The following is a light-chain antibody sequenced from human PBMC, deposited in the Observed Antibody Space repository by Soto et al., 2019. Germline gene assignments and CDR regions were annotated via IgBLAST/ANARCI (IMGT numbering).Light chain of an antibody. CDR3: QHYNSYLEA. CDR2: KAS. Sequence: DVQETQSPSSLYESKGDRVTITCRSSQTISNYLNWYQQKPGKAPKLLIYKASTLKSGVPSRFSGSGSGTEFTLTISSLQPDDFATYYCQHYNSYLEAFGQGTKVDI. V-gene: IGKV1-5*03. CDR1: QTISNY. J-gene: IGKJ1*01.